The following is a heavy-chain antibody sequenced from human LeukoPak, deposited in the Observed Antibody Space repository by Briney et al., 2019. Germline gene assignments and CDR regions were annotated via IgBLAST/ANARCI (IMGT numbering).Heavy chain of an antibody. D-gene: IGHD1-1*01. CDR2: INHSGST. V-gene: IGHV4-34*01. J-gene: IGHJ4*02. Sequence: SETLSLTCAVYGGSFSGYYWSWIRQPPGKGLEWIGEINHSGSTNYNPSLKNRVTISVDTSKNQFSLKLSSVTAADTAVYYCARGGNWNDVGYWGQGTLVTVSS. CDR3: ARGGNWNDVGY. CDR1: GGSFSGYY.